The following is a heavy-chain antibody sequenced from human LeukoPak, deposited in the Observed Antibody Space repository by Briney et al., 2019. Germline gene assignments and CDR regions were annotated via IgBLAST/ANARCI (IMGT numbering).Heavy chain of an antibody. CDR3: ARPSGTWGAFDI. J-gene: IGHJ3*02. Sequence: GGSLRLSCAASGFTFSIYGMHWVRQAPGKGLEWVAVIWNDGSNQYYADSVKGRFTISRDNSKNTLYLQLSSLRFEDAAVYYCARPSGTWGAFDIWGQGTMVTVSS. CDR1: GFTFSIYG. CDR2: IWNDGSNQ. V-gene: IGHV3-33*01. D-gene: IGHD1-7*01.